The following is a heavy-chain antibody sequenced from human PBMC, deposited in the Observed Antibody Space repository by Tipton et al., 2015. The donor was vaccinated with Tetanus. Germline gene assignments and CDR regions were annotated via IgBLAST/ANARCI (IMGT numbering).Heavy chain of an antibody. Sequence: AASGFIFSSYGIHWVRQAPGKGLEWVADSWYDGTDKYYADSVKGRFTISRGNSKNTLYLQMNSLRAEDTAVYYCAGEADCSGGSCFSGDFDNWGQGTQVTVSS. D-gene: IGHD2-15*01. CDR3: AGEADCSGGSCFSGDFDN. V-gene: IGHV3-33*01. CDR1: GFIFSSYG. J-gene: IGHJ4*02. CDR2: SWYDGTDK.